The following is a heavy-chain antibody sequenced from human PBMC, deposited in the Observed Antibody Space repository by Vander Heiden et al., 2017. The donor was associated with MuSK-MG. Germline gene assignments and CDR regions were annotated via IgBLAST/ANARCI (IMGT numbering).Heavy chain of an antibody. Sequence: EVQLLESGGGLVQPGGSLRLSCATSGFTFRSYAMTWVRQAPGKGLEWVSRISGSGSSTHYADSVKGRFTISRDNSKNTLYLQMSSLRVEDTAVFYCAKSYCSSTSCPRAAEYFQHWGQGTLVTVSS. CDR2: ISGSGSST. CDR3: AKSYCSSTSCPRAAEYFQH. D-gene: IGHD2-2*01. J-gene: IGHJ1*01. V-gene: IGHV3-23*01. CDR1: GFTFRSYA.